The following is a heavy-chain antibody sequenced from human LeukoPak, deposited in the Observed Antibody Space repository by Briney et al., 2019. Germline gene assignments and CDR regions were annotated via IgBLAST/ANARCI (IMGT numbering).Heavy chain of an antibody. V-gene: IGHV4-59*01. CDR1: GGSISSYY. CDR3: ARAGYYYYGMDV. J-gene: IGHJ6*02. Sequence: SETLSLTCTVSGGSISSYYWSWIRQPPGKGLEWIGYIYYSGSTNYNPSLESRVTISVDTSKNQFSLKLSSVTAADTAVYYCARAGYYYYGMDVWGQGTTVTVSS. CDR2: IYYSGST.